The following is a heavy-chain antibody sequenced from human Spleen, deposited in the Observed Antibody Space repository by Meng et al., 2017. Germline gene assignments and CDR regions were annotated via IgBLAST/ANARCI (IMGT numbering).Heavy chain of an antibody. V-gene: IGHV3-74*01. CDR2: INSDGSST. J-gene: IGHJ5*02. CDR1: GFTFSSYW. D-gene: IGHD2-15*01. CDR3: ARAGFRSGGTHGGFDP. Sequence: GESLKISCAASGFTFSSYWMHWVRQAPGKGLVWASRINSDGSSTSYADSVKGRFTISRDNAKNTLYLQMNSLRAEDTAVYYCARAGFRSGGTHGGFDPWGQGTLVTVSS.